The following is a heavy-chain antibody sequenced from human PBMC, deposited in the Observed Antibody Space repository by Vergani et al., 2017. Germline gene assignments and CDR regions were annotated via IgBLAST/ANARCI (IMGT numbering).Heavy chain of an antibody. D-gene: IGHD3-3*01. CDR1: GYTFTSYD. J-gene: IGHJ3*02. CDR3: ARESILKGHAFDI. CDR2: MNPNSGNT. Sequence: QVQLVQSGAEVKKPGASVKVSCKASGYTFTSYDINWVRQATGQGLEWMGWMNPNSGNTGYAQKFQGRFTMTRNTSISTAYMELSSLISEDTAVYYCARESILKGHAFDIWGQGTMVTVSS. V-gene: IGHV1-8*01.